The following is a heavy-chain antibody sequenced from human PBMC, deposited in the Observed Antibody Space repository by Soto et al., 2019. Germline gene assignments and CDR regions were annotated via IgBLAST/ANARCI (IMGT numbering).Heavy chain of an antibody. CDR1: GGTFSSYA. D-gene: IGHD1-26*01. CDR2: IIPIFGTA. V-gene: IGHV1-69*01. J-gene: IGHJ5*02. Sequence: QVQLVQSGAEVKKSGSSVKVSCKASGGTFSSYAISWVRQAPGQGLEWMGGIIPIFGTANYAQKFQGRVTITADESTSTAYMELSSLRSEDTAVYYCARDSMGATLRIGWFDPWGQGTLVTVSS. CDR3: ARDSMGATLRIGWFDP.